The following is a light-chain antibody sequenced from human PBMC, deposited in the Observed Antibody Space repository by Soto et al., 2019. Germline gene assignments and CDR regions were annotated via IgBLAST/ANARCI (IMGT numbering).Light chain of an antibody. CDR1: QTITSTF. Sequence: EIVLTQPPGTLSLSPGERATLPCSASQTITSTFLAWYQQKPGQAPRLLIYGASTRATGIPARFSGSGSGTDFTLTISRLEPEDFAVYYCQQYNNWPRTFGQGTKVDNK. CDR3: QQYNNWPRT. CDR2: GAS. J-gene: IGKJ1*01. V-gene: IGKV3-20*01.